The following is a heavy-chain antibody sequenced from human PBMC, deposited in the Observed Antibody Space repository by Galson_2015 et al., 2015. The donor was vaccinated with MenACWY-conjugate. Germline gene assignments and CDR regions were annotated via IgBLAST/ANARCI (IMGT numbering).Heavy chain of an antibody. CDR1: GGTFSSYA. D-gene: IGHD6-13*01. J-gene: IGHJ5*02. CDR2: IIPILGIA. V-gene: IGHV1-69*04. Sequence: SVKVSCKASGGTFSSYAISWVRQAPGQGLEWMGRIIPILGIANYAQKFQGRVTITADKSTSTAYMELSSLRSEDTAVYYCARGNKAEWQQLGNWSDPWGQGTLVAVSS. CDR3: ARGNKAEWQQLGNWSDP.